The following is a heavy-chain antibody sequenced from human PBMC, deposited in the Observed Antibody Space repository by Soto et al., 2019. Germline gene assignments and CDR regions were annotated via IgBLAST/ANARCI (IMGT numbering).Heavy chain of an antibody. V-gene: IGHV4-34*01. CDR1: GGSFSGYY. D-gene: IGHD1-1*01. CDR3: ARGAGTESYTGFDP. J-gene: IGHJ5*02. CDR2: INHSGST. Sequence: PSETLSLTCAVYGGSFSGYYWSWIRQPPGKGLEWIGEINHSGSTNYNPSLKSRVTISVDTSKNQFSLKLSSVTAADTAVYYCARGAGTESYTGFDPWGQGTLVTVS.